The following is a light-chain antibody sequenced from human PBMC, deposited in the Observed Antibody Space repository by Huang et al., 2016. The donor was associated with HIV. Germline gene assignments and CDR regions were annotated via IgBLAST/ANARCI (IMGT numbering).Light chain of an antibody. CDR1: QSVHNN. V-gene: IGKV3-15*01. J-gene: IGKJ1*01. Sequence: IVMTQSPATLSVSPGERATISCRASQSVHNNLAWYPQKPGQAPRLLIYDASTRATAIPARFSGSGSGTEFTLTISSLQSEDFAVYYCQQYNNWPPWTFGQGTKVEIK. CDR3: QQYNNWPPWT. CDR2: DAS.